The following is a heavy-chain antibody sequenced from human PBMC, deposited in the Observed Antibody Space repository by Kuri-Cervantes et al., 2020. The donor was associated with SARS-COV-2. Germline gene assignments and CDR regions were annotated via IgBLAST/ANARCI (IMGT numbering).Heavy chain of an antibody. CDR3: ARDTWYSGSYYFGDDAFDI. CDR2: IYYSGST. V-gene: IGHV4-59*11. J-gene: IGHJ3*02. CDR1: GGSISSHY. Sequence: SETLSLTCTVSGGSISSHYWSWIRQPPGKGLEWIGYIYYSGSTYYNPSLKSRVTISVDTSKNQFSLKLSSVTAADTAVYYCARDTWYSGSYYFGDDAFDIWGLGTMVTVSS. D-gene: IGHD1-26*01.